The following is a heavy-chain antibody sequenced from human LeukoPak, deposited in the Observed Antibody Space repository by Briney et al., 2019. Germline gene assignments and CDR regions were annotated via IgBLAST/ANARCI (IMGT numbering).Heavy chain of an antibody. D-gene: IGHD5-18*01. CDR1: GFTFSSYG. J-gene: IGHJ6*02. CDR3: ARGTRYSYGYYNYYGMDV. Sequence: PGGSLRLSRAASGFTFSSYGMHWVRQAPGKGLEWVAVIWYDGSNKYYADSVKGRFTISRDNSKNTLYLQMNSLRAEDTAVYYCARGTRYSYGYYNYYGMDVWGQGTTVTVSS. CDR2: IWYDGSNK. V-gene: IGHV3-33*01.